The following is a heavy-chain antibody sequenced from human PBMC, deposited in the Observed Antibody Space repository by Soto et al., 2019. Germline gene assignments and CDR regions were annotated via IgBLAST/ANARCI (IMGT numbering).Heavy chain of an antibody. CDR3: ARDSTIAAAAAGPYYYYYYYMDV. D-gene: IGHD6-13*01. CDR2: ISSSSSTI. J-gene: IGHJ6*03. Sequence: GGSLRLSCAASGFTFSSYSMNWVRQAPGKGLEWVSYISSSSSTIYYADSVKGRFTISRDNAKNSLYLQMNSLRAEDTAVYYCARDSTIAAAAAGPYYYYYYYMDVWGKGTTVTVSS. V-gene: IGHV3-48*01. CDR1: GFTFSSYS.